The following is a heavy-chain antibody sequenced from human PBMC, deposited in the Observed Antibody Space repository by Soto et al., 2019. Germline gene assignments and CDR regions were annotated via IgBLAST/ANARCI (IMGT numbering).Heavy chain of an antibody. V-gene: IGHV3-23*01. CDR2: ISGSGGST. J-gene: IGHJ4*02. D-gene: IGHD3-3*01. CDR3: RKQKMKDIRDFEY. Sequence: EVQLLESGGGLVQPGESLRLSCAVSGFTFSNYAMSWVRQVPGKGLECVSTISGSGGSTYYADSVKGRFTISRDNSKNTLYPQMEGHRAEDTAEDYSRKQKMKDIRDFEYWGQGSPVTFAS. CDR1: GFTFSNYA.